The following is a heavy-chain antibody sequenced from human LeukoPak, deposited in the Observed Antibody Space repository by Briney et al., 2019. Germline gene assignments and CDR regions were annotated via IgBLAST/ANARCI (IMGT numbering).Heavy chain of an antibody. CDR1: GGSISSGGYY. CDR3: ARWDTVTTFRY. Sequence: PSETLSLTCTVSGGSISSGGYYWSWIRQHPGKGLEWIGYIYYSGSTYYNPSLKSRVTISVDTSKNQFSLKLSSVTAAGTAVYYCARWDTVTTFRYWGQGTLVTVSS. CDR2: IYYSGST. V-gene: IGHV4-30-4*08. D-gene: IGHD4-17*01. J-gene: IGHJ4*02.